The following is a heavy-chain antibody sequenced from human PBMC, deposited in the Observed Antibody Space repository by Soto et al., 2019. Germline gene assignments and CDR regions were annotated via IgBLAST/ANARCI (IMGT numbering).Heavy chain of an antibody. CDR1: GFTFSSYW. Sequence: EVQLVESGGGLVQPGGSLRLSCAASGFTFSSYWMSWVRQAPGKGLEWVANIKQDGSEKYYVDSVKGRFTISRDNAKNSLYLQLSSLRAEDTAVYYCAKVIRYCSDGVCWYFDLWGRGTLVTVSS. V-gene: IGHV3-7*03. CDR3: AKVIRYCSDGVCWYFDL. J-gene: IGHJ2*01. CDR2: IKQDGSEK. D-gene: IGHD2-8*01.